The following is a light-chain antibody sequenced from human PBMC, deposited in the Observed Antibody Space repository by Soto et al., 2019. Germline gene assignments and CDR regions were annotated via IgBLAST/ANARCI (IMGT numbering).Light chain of an antibody. CDR3: RTSDSTPSAYV. J-gene: IGLJ1*01. V-gene: IGLV2-14*01. CDR2: DVS. Sequence: QSVLTQPASVSGSPGQSITISCTGTSSDVGGYNYVSWYQQHPGKAPKLMIYDVSNRPSGVSNRFSGSKSGNTASLTISGLQAEDEADYYCRTSDSTPSAYVFGTGPKVPVL. CDR1: SSDVGGYNY.